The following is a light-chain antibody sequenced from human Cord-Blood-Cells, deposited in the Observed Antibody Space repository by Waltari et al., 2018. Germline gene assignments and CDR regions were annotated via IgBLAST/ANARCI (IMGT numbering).Light chain of an antibody. CDR2: DAS. Sequence: DIVLTQSPPTPSLSPGERATLSSRASQSVSSYLAWYQQKPGQAPRLLIYDASNMATGIPARFSGSGSGTDFTLTISSLEPEDFAFYYCQQRCNWPRTFGGGTKVEIK. CDR1: QSVSSY. V-gene: IGKV3-11*01. J-gene: IGKJ4*01. CDR3: QQRCNWPRT.